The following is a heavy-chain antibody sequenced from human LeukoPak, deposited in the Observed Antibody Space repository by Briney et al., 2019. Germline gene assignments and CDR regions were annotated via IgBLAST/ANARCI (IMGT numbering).Heavy chain of an antibody. J-gene: IGHJ3*02. CDR3: AKGKSSWPDAFDI. V-gene: IGHV3-23*01. Sequence: PGGSLRLSCAASGFTFSSYAMSWVRQAPGKGLEWVSAISGSGGSTYYADSVKGRFTISRDNSKNTLYLQMNSLRAEDMAVYYCAKGKSSWPDAFDIWGQGTMVTVSS. CDR2: ISGSGGST. D-gene: IGHD2-15*01. CDR1: GFTFSSYA.